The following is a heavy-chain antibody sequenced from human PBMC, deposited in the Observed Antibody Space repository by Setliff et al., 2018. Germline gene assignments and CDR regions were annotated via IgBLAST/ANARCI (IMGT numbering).Heavy chain of an antibody. Sequence: KPSETLSLTCAVSGYSINSDYYWGWIRQPPGKGLEWVASMHHSGIVYYNPSLRSRVIMSVDTSKYQVSLDLTSVTAADTAVYYCARYLAGEVGISGRFDPWGQGTLVTVSS. CDR3: ARYLAGEVGISGRFDP. CDR2: MHHSGIV. V-gene: IGHV4-38-2*01. CDR1: GYSINSDYY. J-gene: IGHJ5*02. D-gene: IGHD1-26*01.